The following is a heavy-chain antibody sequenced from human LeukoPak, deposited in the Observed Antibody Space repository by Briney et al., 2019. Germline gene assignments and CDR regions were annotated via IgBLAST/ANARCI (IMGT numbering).Heavy chain of an antibody. J-gene: IGHJ4*02. D-gene: IGHD6-19*01. V-gene: IGHV3-9*01. Sequence: GGSLRLSCAASGFTFDDYAMHWVRQAPGKGLEWVSGISGNSGSIGYADSVKGRFTISRDNAKNSLYLQMNSLRAEDTALYYCAKEGSGWSPSGWGQGTLVTVSS. CDR1: GFTFDDYA. CDR3: AKEGSGWSPSG. CDR2: ISGNSGSI.